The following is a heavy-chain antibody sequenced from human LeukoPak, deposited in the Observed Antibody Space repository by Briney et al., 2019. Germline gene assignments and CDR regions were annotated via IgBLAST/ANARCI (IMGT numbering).Heavy chain of an antibody. D-gene: IGHD3-22*01. V-gene: IGHV3-48*04. Sequence: GGSLRLSCAASGFTFSSYSMNWVRQAPGKGLEWVSYISSSSSTIYYADSVKGRFTISRDNAKNSLYLQMNSLRAEDTAVYYCARGGPLYYDNSGPAPFDCWGQGTLVTVSS. CDR2: ISSSSSTI. CDR1: GFTFSSYS. J-gene: IGHJ4*02. CDR3: ARGGPLYYDNSGPAPFDC.